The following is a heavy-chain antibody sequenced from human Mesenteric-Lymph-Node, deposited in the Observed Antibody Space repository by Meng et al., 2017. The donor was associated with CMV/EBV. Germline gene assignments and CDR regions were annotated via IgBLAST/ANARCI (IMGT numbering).Heavy chain of an antibody. J-gene: IGHJ6*02. CDR2: INHSGST. CDR1: GGSFSDYS. Sequence: SETLSLTCAVYGGSFSDYSWSWIRQPPGKGLEWIGEINHSGSTNYNPSLKSRVTISVDTSKNQFSLNLNSVTAADTAVYYCAGLVVPGDVWGQGTTVTAP. V-gene: IGHV4-34*01. D-gene: IGHD2-2*01. CDR3: AGLVVPGDV.